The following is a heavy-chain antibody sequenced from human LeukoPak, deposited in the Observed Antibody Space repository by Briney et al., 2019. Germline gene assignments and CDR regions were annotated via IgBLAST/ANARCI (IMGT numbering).Heavy chain of an antibody. CDR3: ARSIYGDYVAY. V-gene: IGHV3-23*01. CDR1: GFTFSSYA. J-gene: IGHJ4*02. Sequence: GGSLRLSCAASGFTFSSYAMSWVRQAPGKGLEWVSAISGSGGSTYYADSVKGRFTISRDNAKNSLYLQMNSLRAEDTAVYYCARSIYGDYVAYWGQGTLVTVSS. CDR2: ISGSGGST. D-gene: IGHD4-17*01.